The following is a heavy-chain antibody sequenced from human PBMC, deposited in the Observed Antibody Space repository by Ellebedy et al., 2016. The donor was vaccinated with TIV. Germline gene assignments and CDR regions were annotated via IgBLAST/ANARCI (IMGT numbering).Heavy chain of an antibody. CDR2: IIPIFGTP. D-gene: IGHD6-19*01. V-gene: IGHV1-69*13. J-gene: IGHJ3*01. CDR3: ARHSTSGWYWSGFDV. Sequence: ASVKVSCKTSGYSFTAYFLHWVRQAPGQGLEWMGGIIPIFGTPNYAQKFQGRVTITADVFAKTAYMELSSLRPEDTAVYYCARHSTSGWYWSGFDVWGQGTMVTVSS. CDR1: GYSFTAYF.